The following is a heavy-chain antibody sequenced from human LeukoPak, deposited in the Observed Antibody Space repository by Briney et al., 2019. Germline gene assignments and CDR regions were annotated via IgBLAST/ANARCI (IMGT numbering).Heavy chain of an antibody. Sequence: PSETLSLTCTVSGGSISSYYWSWIRQPPGKGLEWIGYIYYSGSTNYNPSLKSRVTISVDTSKNQFSLKLSSVTAADTAVYYCAGEMATISPYYFDYWGQGTLVTVSS. CDR3: AGEMATISPYYFDY. CDR2: IYYSGST. J-gene: IGHJ4*02. D-gene: IGHD5-24*01. CDR1: GGSISSYY. V-gene: IGHV4-59*01.